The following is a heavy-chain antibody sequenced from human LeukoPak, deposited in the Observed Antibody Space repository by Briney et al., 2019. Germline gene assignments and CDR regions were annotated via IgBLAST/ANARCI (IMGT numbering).Heavy chain of an antibody. Sequence: GGPLRLSCAASGFTFSDYYMSWIRQAPGKGLEWVSYISSSGSTIYYADSVKGRFTISRDNAKNSLYLQMNSLRAEDTAVYYCASLGVVVPAYAFDIWGQGTMVTVSS. CDR2: ISSSGSTI. D-gene: IGHD2-2*01. J-gene: IGHJ3*02. CDR1: GFTFSDYY. CDR3: ASLGVVVPAYAFDI. V-gene: IGHV3-11*01.